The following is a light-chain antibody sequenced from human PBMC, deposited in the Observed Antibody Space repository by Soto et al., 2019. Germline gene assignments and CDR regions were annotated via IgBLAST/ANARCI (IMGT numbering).Light chain of an antibody. CDR1: SSDVGSYNL. CDR3: CSYAAHVV. V-gene: IGLV2-23*01. CDR2: EGS. J-gene: IGLJ2*01. Sequence: QSVLTQPASVSGSPGQSITISCTGTSSDVGSYNLVSWYQQHPGKAPKLMIYEGSKWPSGVSNRFSGSKSGNTASLTISGLQAEDEADYYCCSYAAHVVFGGGTKLTVL.